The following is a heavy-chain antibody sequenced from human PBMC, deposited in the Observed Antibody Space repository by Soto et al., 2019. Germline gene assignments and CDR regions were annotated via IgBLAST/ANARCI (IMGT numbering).Heavy chain of an antibody. CDR2: IYSGGST. J-gene: IGHJ6*03. D-gene: IGHD2-15*01. V-gene: IGHV3-53*01. Sequence: GGSLRLSCAASGFTVSSNYMSWVRQAPGKGLEWVSVIYSGGSTYYADSVKGRFTISRDNAKNTLYLQMNSLRAEDTAVYYCARDGRVVVAATRVYYYYYYMDVWGKGTTVTVSS. CDR1: GFTVSSNY. CDR3: ARDGRVVVAATRVYYYYYYMDV.